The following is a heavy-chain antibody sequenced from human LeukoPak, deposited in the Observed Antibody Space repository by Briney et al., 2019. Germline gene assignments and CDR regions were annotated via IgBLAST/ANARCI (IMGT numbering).Heavy chain of an antibody. CDR1: GFTFDDYV. V-gene: IGHV3-20*01. Sequence: GGSLRLSCATSGFTFDDYVMDWVRQAPGKGLEWVSDINWNGGSTGYADSVKGRFTISRDNAKNTLYLQMNSLRAEDTALYHCARARQDYGMDVWGQGTTVTVSS. CDR3: ARARQDYGMDV. CDR2: INWNGGST. J-gene: IGHJ6*02.